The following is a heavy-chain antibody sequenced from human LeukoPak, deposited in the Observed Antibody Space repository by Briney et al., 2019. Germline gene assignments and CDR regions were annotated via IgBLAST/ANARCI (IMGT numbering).Heavy chain of an antibody. Sequence: SQTLSLTCAVSGGSISSGGYSWSWIRQPPGKGLEWIGYIYHSGSTYYNPSPKSRFTISVDRSKNQFSLKLSSVTAADTAVYYCARAEIPRYCSSTSCYMDYGMDVWGQGTTVTVSS. CDR2: IYHSGST. V-gene: IGHV4-30-2*01. D-gene: IGHD2-2*02. J-gene: IGHJ6*02. CDR3: ARAEIPRYCSSTSCYMDYGMDV. CDR1: GGSISSGGYS.